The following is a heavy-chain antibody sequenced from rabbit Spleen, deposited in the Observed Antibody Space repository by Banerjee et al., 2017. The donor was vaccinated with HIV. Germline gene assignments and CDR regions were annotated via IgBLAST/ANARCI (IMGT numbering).Heavy chain of an antibody. CDR2: IAGSSSDFT. V-gene: IGHV1S45*01. Sequence: QEQLEESGGGLVKPGASLTLTCTASGFSFSSSDYMCWVRQAPGKGLEWISCIAGSSSDFTYSATWAKGRFTCSKTSSTTVTLQMTSLTVADTATYFCARDTGSSFSSYGMDLWGQGTLVTVS. CDR1: GFSFSSSDY. J-gene: IGHJ6*01. CDR3: ARDTGSSFSSYGMDL. D-gene: IGHD8-1*01.